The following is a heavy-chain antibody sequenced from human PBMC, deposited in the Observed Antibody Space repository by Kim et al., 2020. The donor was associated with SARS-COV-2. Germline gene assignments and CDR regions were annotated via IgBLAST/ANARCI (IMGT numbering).Heavy chain of an antibody. V-gene: IGHV1-2*02. D-gene: IGHD3-16*02. CDR3: ARDRGCSTSSCYTGGDWFDL. Sequence: ASVKVSCKASEYTFSGYHIHWMRQAPGQGLEWMGWINPKSGGTNYAQKFQGRVTMARDTSISTAYMELSRLRSDDTAVYYCARDRGCSTSSCYTGGDWFDLWGQGSLVTVSA. J-gene: IGHJ5*02. CDR2: INPKSGGT. CDR1: EYTFSGYH.